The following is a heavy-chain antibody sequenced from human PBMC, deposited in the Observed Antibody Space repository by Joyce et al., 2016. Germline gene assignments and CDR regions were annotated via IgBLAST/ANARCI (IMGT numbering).Heavy chain of an antibody. D-gene: IGHD3-3*01. V-gene: IGHV1-69*01. J-gene: IGHJ4*02. CDR1: GDIFNAYG. Sequence: QVQLEQSGAEVKKPGSSVKVSCKISGDIFNAYGINWVRQAPGQGLEWLGGIVPMSATTDYGQKFRGRLTISAHEPTSTVYMELSSLRSDDTGTYYCARGRGDDFWSGYYGSIDYWGQGTLVSVSS. CDR3: ARGRGDDFWSGYYGSIDY. CDR2: IVPMSATT.